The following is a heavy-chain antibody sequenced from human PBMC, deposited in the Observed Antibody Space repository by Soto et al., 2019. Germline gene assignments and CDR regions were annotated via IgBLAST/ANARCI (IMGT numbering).Heavy chain of an antibody. CDR3: ARDVTSSTYYYLSPGGFDP. J-gene: IGHJ5*02. Sequence: PGGSLRLSCAASGFTFSSYGMHWVRQAPGKGLEWVSSISSSSSYIYYADSVKGRFTISRDNAKNSLYLQMNSLRAEDTAVYYCARDVTSSTYYYLSPGGFDPWGQGTLVTVSS. CDR1: GFTFSSYG. CDR2: ISSSSSYI. D-gene: IGHD3-22*01. V-gene: IGHV3-21*01.